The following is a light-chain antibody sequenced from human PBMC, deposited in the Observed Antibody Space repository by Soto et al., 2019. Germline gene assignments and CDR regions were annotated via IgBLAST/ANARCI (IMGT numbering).Light chain of an antibody. Sequence: QSALTQPASVSGSLGQSITISCTGTSRDIGGYNYVSWYQQHPGKAPKLMIYEVSYRPSGISNRFSGSKSGTSASLAISGLQSEDEADYYCAAWDDSLNGRVFGTGTKLTVL. CDR1: SRDIGGYNY. V-gene: IGLV2-14*01. CDR2: EVS. J-gene: IGLJ1*01. CDR3: AAWDDSLNGRV.